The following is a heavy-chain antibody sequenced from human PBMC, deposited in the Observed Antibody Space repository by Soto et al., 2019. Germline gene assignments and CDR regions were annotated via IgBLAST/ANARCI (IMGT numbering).Heavy chain of an antibody. CDR3: ARHPGYDFWSGYYYYGMDV. J-gene: IGHJ6*02. CDR1: GYSFTSYW. CDR2: MYPGDSDT. Sequence: GESLKISCKGSGYSFTSYWIGWVRQMPGKGLEWMGIMYPGDSDTRYSPSFQGQVTISADKSISTAYLQWSSLKASDTAMYYCARHPGYDFWSGYYYYGMDVWGQGTTVTVSS. V-gene: IGHV5-51*01. D-gene: IGHD3-3*01.